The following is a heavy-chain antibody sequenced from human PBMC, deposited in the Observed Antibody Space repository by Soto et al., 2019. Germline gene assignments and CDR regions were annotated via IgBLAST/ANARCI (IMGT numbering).Heavy chain of an antibody. J-gene: IGHJ4*02. CDR3: ARTFVTFSYGDYDINFDY. Sequence: PSETLSLTCTVSGGSISSGDYYWSWVRQPPGKGLEWIAYIYYSGTTYYNPSLKSRVTISRDTSKNQFSLKLSSVTAADTAVYYCARTFVTFSYGDYDINFDYWGQGTLVTVSS. V-gene: IGHV4-30-4*01. CDR2: IYYSGTT. D-gene: IGHD4-17*01. CDR1: GGSISSGDYY.